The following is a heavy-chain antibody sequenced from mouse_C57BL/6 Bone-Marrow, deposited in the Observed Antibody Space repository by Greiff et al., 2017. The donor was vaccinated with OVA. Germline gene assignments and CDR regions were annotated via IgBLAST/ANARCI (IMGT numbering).Heavy chain of an antibody. D-gene: IGHD4-1*01. J-gene: IGHJ3*01. CDR1: GFTFTDYY. Sequence: EVQLVESGGGLVQPGGSLSLSCAASGFTFTDYYMSWVRQPPGKALEWLGFIRNKANGYTTEYSVSVKGRFTISRDNSQNILYLQMNALRAEDSDTEDCERYGLGRFAYWGQGTQATVSA. CDR3: ERYGLGRFAY. CDR2: IRNKANGYTT. V-gene: IGHV7-3*01.